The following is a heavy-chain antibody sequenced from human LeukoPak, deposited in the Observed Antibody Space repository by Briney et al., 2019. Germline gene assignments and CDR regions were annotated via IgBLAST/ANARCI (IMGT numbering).Heavy chain of an antibody. CDR1: GASITNSY. V-gene: IGHV4-4*09. D-gene: IGHD4-23*01. Sequence: SETLSLTSTVSGASITNSYWNWVRQPPGKGLEWIGYIYSSGNTNYNPSLKSRVTISLDVSKNQFSLKLTSVTAADTAVCYCANSYDGKIVPFDNWGQGALVAVSS. J-gene: IGHJ4*02. CDR2: IYSSGNT. CDR3: ANSYDGKIVPFDN.